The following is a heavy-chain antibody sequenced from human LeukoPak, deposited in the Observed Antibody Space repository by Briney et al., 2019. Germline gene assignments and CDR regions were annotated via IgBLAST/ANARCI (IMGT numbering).Heavy chain of an antibody. J-gene: IGHJ4*02. CDR3: ARDPGE. CDR2: IYNSGNT. D-gene: IGHD7-27*01. V-gene: IGHV4-4*07. CDR1: GGSITSYY. Sequence: SETLSLTCTVSGGSITSYYWSWIRQPAGKGLEWIGRIYNSGNTNYNSSLKSRVTMSVDTSKNQFSLKLTSVTAADTAVYYRARDPGEWGQGTLVTVSS.